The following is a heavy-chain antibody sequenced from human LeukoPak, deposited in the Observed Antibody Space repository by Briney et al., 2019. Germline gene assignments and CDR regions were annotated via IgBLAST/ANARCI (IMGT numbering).Heavy chain of an antibody. J-gene: IGHJ6*02. CDR2: LIPIFGIA. CDR1: GGTFSSYA. CDR3: ARVKGDKDIVVVPAAIRDYYYYYGMDV. V-gene: IGHV1-69*04. Sequence: ASVKVSCKASGGTFSSYAISWVRQAPGQGLEWMGRLIPIFGIANYAQKFQGRVTITADKSTSTAYMELSSLRSEDTAVYYCARVKGDKDIVVVPAAIRDYYYYYGMDVWGQGTTVTVSS. D-gene: IGHD2-2*02.